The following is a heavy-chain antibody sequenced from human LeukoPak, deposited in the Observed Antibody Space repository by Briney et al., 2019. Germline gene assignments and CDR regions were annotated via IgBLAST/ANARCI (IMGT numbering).Heavy chain of an antibody. CDR3: AKDQKSIAATGYDY. Sequence: GGSLRLSCAASGFTFANYAMSWVRQGPGKGLEWVSTISGSGGSTYYADSVKGRFTISRDNSKNTLFLQMNSLRADDTAVYFCAKDQKSIAATGYDYWGQGTLVAVSS. CDR2: ISGSGGST. J-gene: IGHJ4*02. V-gene: IGHV3-23*01. CDR1: GFTFANYA. D-gene: IGHD6-13*01.